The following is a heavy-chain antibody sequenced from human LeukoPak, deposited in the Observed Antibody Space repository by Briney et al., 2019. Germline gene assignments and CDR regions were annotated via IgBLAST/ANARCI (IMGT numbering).Heavy chain of an antibody. CDR2: INPSSGGT. V-gene: IGHV1-2*02. J-gene: IGHJ5*02. Sequence: ASVKVSCKASGYTFTGYYIHWVRQAPGQGLEWMGWINPSSGGTNYAQKFQGRVTMTRDTSISTAYMELSRLTSDDTAVYYCARDKAAGPGNWFDPWGQGTLVTVSS. CDR1: GYTFTGYY. D-gene: IGHD6-19*01. CDR3: ARDKAAGPGNWFDP.